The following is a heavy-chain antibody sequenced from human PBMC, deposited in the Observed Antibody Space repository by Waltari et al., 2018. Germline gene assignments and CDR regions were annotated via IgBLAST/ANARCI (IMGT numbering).Heavy chain of an antibody. V-gene: IGHV4-39*07. D-gene: IGHD6-13*01. CDR3: ASGGRYSSSWQPLDY. J-gene: IGHJ4*02. Sequence: QLQLQESGPGLVKPSETLSLTCTVSGGSISSSSYYWGWIRQPPGKGLEVIGSIYYSGSTYYNPSLKSRVTISVDTSKNQFSLKLSSVTAADTAVYYCASGGRYSSSWQPLDYWGQGTLVTVSS. CDR2: IYYSGST. CDR1: GGSISSSSYY.